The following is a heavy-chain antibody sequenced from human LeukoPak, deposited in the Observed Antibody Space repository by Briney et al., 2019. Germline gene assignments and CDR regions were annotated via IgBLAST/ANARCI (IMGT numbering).Heavy chain of an antibody. D-gene: IGHD2-21*02. V-gene: IGHV1-69*01. Sequence: SVKVSCKASGGTFSSYAISWVRQAPGQGLEWMGGIIPIFGTADYAQKFQGRVTIAADESTSTAYMELSSLRSDDTAVYYRARARLAYCGDDCYSAFDSWGQGTLVTVSS. CDR2: IIPIFGTA. CDR1: GGTFSSYA. CDR3: ARARLAYCGDDCYSAFDS. J-gene: IGHJ4*02.